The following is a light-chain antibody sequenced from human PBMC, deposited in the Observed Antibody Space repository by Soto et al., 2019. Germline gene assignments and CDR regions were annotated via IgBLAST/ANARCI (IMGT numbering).Light chain of an antibody. Sequence: QSGLTQPPSVSGAPGQRVTISCTGSSSNIGAGYDVHWYQQLPGTAPKLLIYGNSNRPSRVPDRFSGYKSGTSASLAITGLQAEDEADYYCQSYDSSLSGVVFGGGTKLTVL. CDR1: SSNIGAGYD. CDR2: GNS. CDR3: QSYDSSLSGVV. J-gene: IGLJ2*01. V-gene: IGLV1-40*01.